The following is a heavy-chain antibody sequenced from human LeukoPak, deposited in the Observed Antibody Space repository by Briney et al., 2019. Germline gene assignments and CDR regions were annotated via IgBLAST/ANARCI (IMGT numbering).Heavy chain of an antibody. Sequence: PSETLSLTCAVSGGSISSDNWWSWVRQSPGRGLEWIGEIYHSGSTEYNPSLKSRVTISVDKSKNHFSLKLTSVTAADTAVYYCARDYDTSGSDAFDIWGQGTMVTVSS. J-gene: IGHJ3*02. CDR1: GGSISSDNW. CDR3: ARDYDTSGSDAFDI. V-gene: IGHV4-4*02. D-gene: IGHD3-22*01. CDR2: IYHSGST.